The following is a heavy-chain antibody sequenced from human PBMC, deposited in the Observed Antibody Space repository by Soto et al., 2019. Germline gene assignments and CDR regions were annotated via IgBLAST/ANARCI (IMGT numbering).Heavy chain of an antibody. J-gene: IGHJ4*02. Sequence: PGGSLRLSCAASGFTFSSYAMHWVRQAPGKGLEWVAVISYDGSNKYYADSVKGRFTISRDNSKNTLYLQMNSLRAEDTAVYYCASLVAGTVGDYWGQGTLVTVSS. CDR2: ISYDGSNK. CDR1: GFTFSSYA. V-gene: IGHV3-30-3*01. CDR3: ASLVAGTVGDY. D-gene: IGHD6-19*01.